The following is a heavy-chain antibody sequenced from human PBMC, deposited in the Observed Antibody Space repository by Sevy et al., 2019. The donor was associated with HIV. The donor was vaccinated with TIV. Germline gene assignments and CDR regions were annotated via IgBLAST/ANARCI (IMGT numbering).Heavy chain of an antibody. CDR1: GFTFSSYA. D-gene: IGHD6-19*01. CDR2: ISYDGSNK. V-gene: IGHV3-30-3*01. CDR3: ARAGIAVAGPYFDY. Sequence: GGSLRLSCAASGFTFSSYAMHWVRQAPGKGLEWVAVISYDGSNKYYADSVKGRFTISRDNSKNTLYLQMNSLRAEDTAVYYCARAGIAVAGPYFDYWGQGTLVTVSS. J-gene: IGHJ4*02.